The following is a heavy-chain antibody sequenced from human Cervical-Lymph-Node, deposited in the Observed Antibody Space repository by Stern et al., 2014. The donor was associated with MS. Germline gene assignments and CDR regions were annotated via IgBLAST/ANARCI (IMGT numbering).Heavy chain of an antibody. J-gene: IGHJ5*02. CDR2: TFPILDST. CDR3: ERGAYCGGDCYWGWFDP. CDR1: RGSFSDNA. D-gene: IGHD2-21*02. V-gene: IGHV1-69*01. Sequence: QMQLVQSGAEVKKPGSSVKVSCKLFRGSFSDNAISWVRQAPGQGLEWMGGTFPILDSTDYAQKFQGRVTITADESTNTVYMELSSLRSEDTAVYYCERGAYCGGDCYWGWFDPWGQGTLVTVSS.